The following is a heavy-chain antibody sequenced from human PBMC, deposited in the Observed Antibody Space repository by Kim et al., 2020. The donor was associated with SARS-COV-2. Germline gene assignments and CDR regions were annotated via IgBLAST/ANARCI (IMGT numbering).Heavy chain of an antibody. CDR3: ARDRYSYGKYYYYYYGMDV. J-gene: IGHJ6*02. D-gene: IGHD5-18*01. V-gene: IGHV4-59*13. Sequence: SETLSLTCTVSGGSISSYYWSWIRQPPGKGLEWIGYIYYSGSTNYNPSLKSRVTISVDTSKNQFSLKLSSVTAADTAVYYCARDRYSYGKYYYYYYGMDVWGQGTTVTVSS. CDR2: IYYSGST. CDR1: GGSISSYY.